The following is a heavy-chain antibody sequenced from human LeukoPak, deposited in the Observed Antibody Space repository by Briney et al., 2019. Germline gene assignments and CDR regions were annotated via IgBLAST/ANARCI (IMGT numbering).Heavy chain of an antibody. V-gene: IGHV3-30*02. CDR3: AKDGPLLAVAGVFDY. CDR1: GFTFSSYG. D-gene: IGHD6-19*01. Sequence: GGSLRLSCAASGFTFSSYGMHWVRQAPGKGLEWVAFIRYDGSNKYYADSVKGRFTISRDNSKNTLYLQMNSLRAEDTAVYYCAKDGPLLAVAGVFDYWGQGTLVTVSS. CDR2: IRYDGSNK. J-gene: IGHJ4*02.